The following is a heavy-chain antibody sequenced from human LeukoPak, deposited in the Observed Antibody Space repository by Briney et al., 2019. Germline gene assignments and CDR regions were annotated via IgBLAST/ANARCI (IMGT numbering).Heavy chain of an antibody. D-gene: IGHD3-10*01. Sequence: GGSLRLSCAASGFTVSTNYVAWVRQPPGKGLEWVSVIFGGGGTYYAGSVRGRFTISRDNSQNTLFLQMNSLRAEDTAVYYCASWPGAWYGEDYWGQGTRVTVSS. CDR1: GFTVSTNY. V-gene: IGHV3-53*01. CDR2: IFGGGGT. J-gene: IGHJ4*02. CDR3: ASWPGAWYGEDY.